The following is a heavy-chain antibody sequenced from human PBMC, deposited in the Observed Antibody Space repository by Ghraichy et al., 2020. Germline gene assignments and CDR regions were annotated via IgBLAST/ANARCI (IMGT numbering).Heavy chain of an antibody. Sequence: GGSLRLSCTASGFTFSDYSMIWVRQAPGKGLEWVSSISRRSSPTYYADSVQGRFTISRDNAKNSVYLQMNSLRAEDTALYYCVRQLGDHSSNCFDPWGQGTLVTVSS. CDR1: GFTFSDYS. CDR3: VRQLGDHSSNCFDP. V-gene: IGHV3-21*01. D-gene: IGHD5-18*01. J-gene: IGHJ5*02. CDR2: ISRRSSPT.